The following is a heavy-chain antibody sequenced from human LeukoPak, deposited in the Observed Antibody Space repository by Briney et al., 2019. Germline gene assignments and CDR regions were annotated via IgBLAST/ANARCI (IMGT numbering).Heavy chain of an antibody. CDR1: GFTFSSYA. Sequence: GRSLRLSCAASGFTFSSYAMHWVRQAPGKGLEWVAVISYDGSNKYYADSVKGRFTISRDNSKNTLYLQMNSLRDDDTAVYYCARGRPGYCSSTTCYLDAFDIWGQGTLVTVSS. J-gene: IGHJ3*02. D-gene: IGHD2-2*01. CDR2: ISYDGSNK. CDR3: ARGRPGYCSSTTCYLDAFDI. V-gene: IGHV3-30-3*01.